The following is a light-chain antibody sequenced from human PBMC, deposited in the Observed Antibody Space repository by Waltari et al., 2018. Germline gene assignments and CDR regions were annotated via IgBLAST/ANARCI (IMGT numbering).Light chain of an antibody. CDR2: EVS. Sequence: QSALTQPPSASGSPGQSVTIPCTGTSSDVGGYNYVSWYQQHPGKAPKLMIYEVSKRPSGVPGRFAGSKSGNTASLTVSGLQADDEAHYYCSSYAGSSNLVFGGGTKLTVL. CDR1: SSDVGGYNY. V-gene: IGLV2-8*01. CDR3: SSYAGSSNLV. J-gene: IGLJ2*01.